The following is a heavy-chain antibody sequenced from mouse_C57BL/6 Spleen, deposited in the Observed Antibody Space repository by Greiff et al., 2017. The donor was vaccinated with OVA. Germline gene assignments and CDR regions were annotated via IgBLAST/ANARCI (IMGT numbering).Heavy chain of an antibody. D-gene: IGHD1-1*01. Sequence: VKLMESGPELVKPGASVKISCKASGYAFSSSWMNWVKQRPGKGLEWNGRIYPGDGDTNYNGKFKGKATLTADKSSSTAYMQLSSLTSEDSAVYFCASITTVVAHYYAMDYWGQGTSVTVSS. V-gene: IGHV1-82*01. J-gene: IGHJ4*01. CDR3: ASITTVVAHYYAMDY. CDR1: GYAFSSSW. CDR2: IYPGDGDT.